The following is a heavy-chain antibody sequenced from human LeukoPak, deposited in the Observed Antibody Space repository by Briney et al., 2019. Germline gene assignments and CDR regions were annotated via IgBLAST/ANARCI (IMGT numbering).Heavy chain of an antibody. Sequence: SQTLSLTCTVSGGSISSGGYYWSWIRQHPGKGLEWIGYIYYSGSTYYNPSLKSRVTMSVDTSKNQFSLKLSSVTAADTAVYYCARDRFRDQLLGLYGDYAGGWFDPWGQGTLVTVSS. CDR3: ARDRFRDQLLGLYGDYAGGWFDP. CDR2: IYYSGST. J-gene: IGHJ5*02. D-gene: IGHD4-17*01. CDR1: GGSISSGGYY. V-gene: IGHV4-31*03.